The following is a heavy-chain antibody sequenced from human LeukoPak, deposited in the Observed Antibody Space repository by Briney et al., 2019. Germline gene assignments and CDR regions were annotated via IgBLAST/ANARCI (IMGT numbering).Heavy chain of an antibody. CDR1: GGSISSYY. Sequence: SGTLSLTCTVSGGSISSYYWSWIRQPPGKGLAWIGYIYYSGSTNYNPSLKSRVTISVDTSKNQFSLKLSSVTAADTAVYYCARMGLRYFDAFDYWGQGTLVTVSS. CDR2: IYYSGST. J-gene: IGHJ4*02. V-gene: IGHV4-59*01. CDR3: ARMGLRYFDAFDY. D-gene: IGHD3-9*01.